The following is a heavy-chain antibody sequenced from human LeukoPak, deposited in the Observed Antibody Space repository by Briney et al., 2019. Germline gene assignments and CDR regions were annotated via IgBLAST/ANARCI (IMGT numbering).Heavy chain of an antibody. Sequence: PSETLSLTCTVSGDSIRSSYWSWIRQPPGEPLEWVGYIYYSGSANYNPSLKDRVSMSVDTSKNQLSLRLSSVTAADTAVYYCARERGGQRIGQFDQWGQGILVTVSS. D-gene: IGHD1-1*01. CDR2: IYYSGSA. J-gene: IGHJ4*02. CDR1: GDSIRSSY. CDR3: ARERGGQRIGQFDQ. V-gene: IGHV4-59*01.